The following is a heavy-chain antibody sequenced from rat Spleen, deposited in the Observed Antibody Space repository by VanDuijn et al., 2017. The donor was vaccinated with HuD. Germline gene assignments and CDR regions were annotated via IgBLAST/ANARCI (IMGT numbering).Heavy chain of an antibody. V-gene: IGHV5-17*01. CDR3: ARHKGTNPYYVMDA. Sequence: EVQLVESGGGLLQPGRSLKLSCAASGFTFSDYYMAWVRQAPTKGLEWVATIAFDGSSTYYRDSVKGRFTISRDNAKSTLYLQMDSLRSEDTATYYCARHKGTNPYYVMDAWGQGASVTVSS. J-gene: IGHJ4*01. CDR1: GFTFSDYY. CDR2: IAFDGSST. D-gene: IGHD1-5*01.